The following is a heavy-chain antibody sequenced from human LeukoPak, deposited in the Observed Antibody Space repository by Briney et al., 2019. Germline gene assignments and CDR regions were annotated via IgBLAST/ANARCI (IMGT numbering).Heavy chain of an antibody. CDR2: IDTVGGIT. J-gene: IGHJ4*02. V-gene: IGHV3-64*02. Sequence: GGSLRLSCAASGFTFSIYWMSWVRQAPGKGLEYISAIDTVGGITHYADSVKGRSTISRDNSKNTLSLQVGSLRPDDMAVYYCARGIDSPYCTSTSCPEGIDLWGQGTLVTVSS. CDR1: GFTFSIYW. D-gene: IGHD2-2*01. CDR3: ARGIDSPYCTSTSCPEGIDL.